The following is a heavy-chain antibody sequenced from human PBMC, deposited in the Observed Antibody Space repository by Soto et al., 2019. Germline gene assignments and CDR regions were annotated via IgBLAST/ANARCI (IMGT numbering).Heavy chain of an antibody. CDR1: GGSISSYY. Sequence: SETLSLTCTVSGGSISSYYWSWIRQPPGKGLEWIGYIYYSGSTNYNPSLKSRVTISVDTSKNQFSLKLSSVTAADTAVYYCARDRGARRGRFDPWGQGTLVTVSS. J-gene: IGHJ5*02. CDR3: ARDRGARRGRFDP. V-gene: IGHV4-59*01. CDR2: IYYSGST. D-gene: IGHD3-10*01.